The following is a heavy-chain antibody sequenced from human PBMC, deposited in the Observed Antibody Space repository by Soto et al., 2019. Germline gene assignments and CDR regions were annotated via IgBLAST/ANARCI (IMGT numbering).Heavy chain of an antibody. J-gene: IGHJ4*02. V-gene: IGHV1-46*01. CDR3: ARDPYDGDYDSSGYYGH. Sequence: ASVKVSCKASGYTFTRYYMHWVRQAPGQGLEWMGIINPSGGSTSYAQKFQGRVTMTRDTSTSTVYMELSSLRSEDTAVYYCARDPYDGDYDSSGYYGHWGQGTLVTVSS. D-gene: IGHD3-22*01. CDR1: GYTFTRYY. CDR2: INPSGGST.